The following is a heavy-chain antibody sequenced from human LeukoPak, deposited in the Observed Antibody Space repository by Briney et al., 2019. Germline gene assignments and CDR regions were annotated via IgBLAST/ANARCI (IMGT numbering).Heavy chain of an antibody. CDR3: ARLVVGAIDY. D-gene: IGHD1-26*01. J-gene: IGHJ4*02. CDR2: IKQDGSEK. CDR1: GFTFSDYY. V-gene: IGHV3-7*01. Sequence: QAGRSLRLSCAASGFTFSDYYMSWVRQAPGKGLEWVANIKQDGSEKYYVDSVKGRFTISRDNAKKSLYLQMNSLRAEDTAVYHCARLVVGAIDYWGQGTLVTVSP.